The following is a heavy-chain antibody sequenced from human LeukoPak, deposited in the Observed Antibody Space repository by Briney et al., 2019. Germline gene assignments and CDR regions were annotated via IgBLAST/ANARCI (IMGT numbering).Heavy chain of an antibody. CDR2: ISSSSSYI. D-gene: IGHD3-22*01. J-gene: IGHJ4*02. Sequence: GGSLRLSCAASGFTFSSYSMNWVRQAPGKGLEWVSSISSSSSYIYYADSVKGRFTISRDNAKNSLYLQMNSLRAEDTAVYYCARDRHQYYYDSSGCFDYWGQGTLVTVSS. CDR3: ARDRHQYYYDSSGCFDY. V-gene: IGHV3-21*01. CDR1: GFTFSSYS.